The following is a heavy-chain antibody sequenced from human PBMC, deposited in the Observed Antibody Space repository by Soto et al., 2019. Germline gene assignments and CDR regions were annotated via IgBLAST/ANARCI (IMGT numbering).Heavy chain of an antibody. CDR2: IYYSGST. CDR3: AREPSQYRAFDY. Sequence: SETLSLTCTVSGGSISSGGYYWSWIRQHPGKGLEWIGYIYYSGSTYYNPSLKSRVTISVDTSKNQFSLKLSSVTAADTAVYYCAREPSQYRAFDYWGQGTLVTVSS. V-gene: IGHV4-31*03. D-gene: IGHD3-16*02. J-gene: IGHJ4*02. CDR1: GGSISSGGYY.